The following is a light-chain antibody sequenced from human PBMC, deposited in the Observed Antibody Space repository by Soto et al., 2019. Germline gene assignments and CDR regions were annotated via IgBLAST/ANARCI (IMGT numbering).Light chain of an antibody. CDR1: QSLVYSDGNTY. Sequence: DVVLTQSPLSLPVTLGQPASISCRSSQSLVYSDGNTYLNWFQQRPGRSPRRLIYDVSNRDSGVPDRFTGSVSGTDFALKITRVEAEDVGVYYCMQGTHWPPITFGQGTRLEIK. CDR3: MQGTHWPPIT. V-gene: IGKV2-30*01. CDR2: DVS. J-gene: IGKJ5*01.